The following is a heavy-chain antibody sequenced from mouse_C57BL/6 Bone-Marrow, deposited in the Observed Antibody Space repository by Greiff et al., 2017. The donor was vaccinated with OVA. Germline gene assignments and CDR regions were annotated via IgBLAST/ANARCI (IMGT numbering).Heavy chain of an antibody. Sequence: EVKVVESGGDLVKPGGSLKLSCAASGFTFSSSGMSWVRQTPDKRLEWVATISSGGSYTYYPDSVKGRFTISRDNAKNTLYLQMSSLKSEDTAMYYCARIYYDYDGFAYWGQGTLVTVSA. J-gene: IGHJ3*01. CDR3: ARIYYDYDGFAY. V-gene: IGHV5-6*01. CDR1: GFTFSSSG. CDR2: ISSGGSYT. D-gene: IGHD2-4*01.